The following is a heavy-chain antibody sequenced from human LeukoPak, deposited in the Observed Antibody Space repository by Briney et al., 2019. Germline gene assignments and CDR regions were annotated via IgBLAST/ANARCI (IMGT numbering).Heavy chain of an antibody. J-gene: IGHJ4*02. Sequence: SETLSLTCTVSGGSISSYYWSWIRQPPGKGLEWIGYIYYSGSTNYNPSLKSRVTISVDTSKNQFSLKLSSVTAADTAVYYCARYHDSSGYYYYFDYWGQGTLVTASS. CDR1: GGSISSYY. V-gene: IGHV4-59*08. CDR3: ARYHDSSGYYYYFDY. CDR2: IYYSGST. D-gene: IGHD3-22*01.